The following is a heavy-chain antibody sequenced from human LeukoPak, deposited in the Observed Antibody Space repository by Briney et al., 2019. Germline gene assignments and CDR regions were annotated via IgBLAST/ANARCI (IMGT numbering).Heavy chain of an antibody. V-gene: IGHV4-39*07. CDR2: IYHSGST. J-gene: IGHJ4*02. CDR1: GGSLSSSSYY. CDR3: ARDSVVDIEASTTYYFDS. Sequence: SETLSLICTVSGGSLSSSSYYWGWIRQPPGKGLEWIGSIYHSGSTYYNPSLRSRVTISLDTSKNQFSLKMFSVTAADTAVYYCARDSVVDIEASTTYYFDSRGQGTLVTVSS. D-gene: IGHD5-12*01.